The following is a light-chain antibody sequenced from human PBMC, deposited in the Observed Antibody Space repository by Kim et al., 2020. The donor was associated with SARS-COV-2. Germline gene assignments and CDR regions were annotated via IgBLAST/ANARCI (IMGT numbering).Light chain of an antibody. Sequence: GQSVTFSCTGTSSDVGGYNYVSWYQHHPGKAPKLMIYEVTKRPSGVPDRFSGSKSGNTASLTVSGLQAEDEADYYCGSYVGNNNFVFGTRTKVTVL. CDR3: GSYVGNNNFV. CDR1: SSDVGGYNY. CDR2: EVT. J-gene: IGLJ1*01. V-gene: IGLV2-8*01.